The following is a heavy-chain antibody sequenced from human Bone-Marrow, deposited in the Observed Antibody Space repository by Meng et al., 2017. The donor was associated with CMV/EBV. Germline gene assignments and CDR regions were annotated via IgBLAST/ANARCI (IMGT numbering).Heavy chain of an antibody. J-gene: IGHJ4*02. CDR1: GYTFTSYY. CDR3: ARDTVTYQNGLGIDY. Sequence: ASVKVSCKESGYTFTSYYMHWVRQAPGQGLEWMGIINPSGGSTSYAQKFQGRVTMTRDTSTSTVYMELSSLRSEDTAVYYCARDTVTYQNGLGIDYWGQGTLVTVSS. CDR2: INPSGGST. V-gene: IGHV1-46*01. D-gene: IGHD4-17*01.